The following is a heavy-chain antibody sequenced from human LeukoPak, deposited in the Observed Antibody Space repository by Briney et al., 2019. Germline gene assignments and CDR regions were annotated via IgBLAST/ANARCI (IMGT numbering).Heavy chain of an antibody. D-gene: IGHD2-2*01. Sequence: PSETLSLTRALYGGSFNGYYWSWIRQPPGKGLEWIGEINHSGSTNYNPSLKSRVTISVDTSKNQFSLKLSSVTAADTAVYYCARDCSSSSCYLDYWGQGTLVTVSS. CDR1: GGSFNGYY. V-gene: IGHV4-34*01. CDR3: ARDCSSSSCYLDY. J-gene: IGHJ4*02. CDR2: INHSGST.